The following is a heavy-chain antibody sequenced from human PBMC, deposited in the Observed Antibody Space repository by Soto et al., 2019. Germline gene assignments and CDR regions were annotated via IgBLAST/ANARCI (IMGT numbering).Heavy chain of an antibody. CDR3: ARSVAGFDD. D-gene: IGHD2-15*01. J-gene: IGHJ4*02. V-gene: IGHV3-48*01. CDR1: GFTFSTYS. Sequence: PGGSLRLSCAASGFTFSTYSMNWVRQAPGKGLEWVSYISSSRSTIYYADSVKGRFTISRDNAKNSLYLQMNSLRAEDTAVYYCARSVAGFDDWGQGTPVTVSS. CDR2: ISSSRSTI.